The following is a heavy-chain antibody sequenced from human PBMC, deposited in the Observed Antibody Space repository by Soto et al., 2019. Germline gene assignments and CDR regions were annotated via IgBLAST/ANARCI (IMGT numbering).Heavy chain of an antibody. D-gene: IGHD4-17*01. CDR1: GYTFTSYG. CDR3: AREKGDYGDYAYFEY. V-gene: IGHV1-18*01. J-gene: IGHJ4*02. Sequence: GASVKVSCKASGYTFTSYGISWVRQAPGQGLEWMGWISAYNGNTNYAQKLQGRVTMATDTSTSTAYMELRSLRSDDTAVYYCAREKGDYGDYAYFEYWGQGTLVTVSS. CDR2: ISAYNGNT.